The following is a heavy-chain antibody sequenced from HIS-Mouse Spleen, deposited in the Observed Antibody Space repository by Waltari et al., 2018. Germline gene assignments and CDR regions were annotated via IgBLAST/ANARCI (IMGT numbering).Heavy chain of an antibody. D-gene: IGHD6-13*01. CDR2: ISYDGSNK. CDR1: GFTFSSYG. Sequence: QVQLVESGGGVVQPGRSLRLSCAAAGFTFSSYGRHGFRRAPGKGLEWVAVISYDGSNKYYADSVKGRFTISRDNSKNTLYLQMNSLRAEDTAVYYCAKEYSSSHNWFDPWGQGTLVTVSS. J-gene: IGHJ5*02. CDR3: AKEYSSSHNWFDP. V-gene: IGHV3-30*18.